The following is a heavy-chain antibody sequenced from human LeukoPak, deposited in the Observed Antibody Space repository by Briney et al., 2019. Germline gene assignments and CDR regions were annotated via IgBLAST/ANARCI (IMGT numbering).Heavy chain of an antibody. CDR3: AKGLYGSGSYYKVFGCYFDL. V-gene: IGHV3-23*01. J-gene: IGHJ2*01. D-gene: IGHD3-10*01. CDR2: ISGSGGST. Sequence: GGSLRLSCAASGFTFSSYAMSWVRQAPGKGLEWVSAISGSGGSTYYADSVKGRFTISRDNSKNTLYLQMNSLRAEDTAVYYCAKGLYGSGSYYKVFGCYFDLWGRGTLVTVSS. CDR1: GFTFSSYA.